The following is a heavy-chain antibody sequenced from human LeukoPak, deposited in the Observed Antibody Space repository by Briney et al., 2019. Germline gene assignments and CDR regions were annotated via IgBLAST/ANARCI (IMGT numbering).Heavy chain of an antibody. CDR3: ARGGVIDAFEI. Sequence: PSETLSLTCAVYGGSFSGYYWSWIRQPPGKGLEWIGEIDHSGSTNYNPSLKSRVTISIDTSKNQFSLKLSSVTAADTAVYYCARGGVIDAFEIWGQGTMVTVSS. V-gene: IGHV4-34*01. J-gene: IGHJ3*02. CDR1: GGSFSGYY. CDR2: IDHSGST. D-gene: IGHD3-16*02.